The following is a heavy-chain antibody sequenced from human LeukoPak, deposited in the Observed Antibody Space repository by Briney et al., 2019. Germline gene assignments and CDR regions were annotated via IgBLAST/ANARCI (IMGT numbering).Heavy chain of an antibody. CDR1: GVSISSYY. V-gene: IGHV4-59*01. CDR2: IYYSGST. CDR3: ARAGYYYGSGRGYGMDV. J-gene: IGHJ6*04. D-gene: IGHD3-10*01. Sequence: PSETLSLTCTVSGVSISSYYWSWIRQPPGKGLEWVGYIYYSGSTNYNPSLKSRVTISVDTSKSQFSLKLSSVTAADTAVYYCARAGYYYGSGRGYGMDVWGKGTTVTVSS.